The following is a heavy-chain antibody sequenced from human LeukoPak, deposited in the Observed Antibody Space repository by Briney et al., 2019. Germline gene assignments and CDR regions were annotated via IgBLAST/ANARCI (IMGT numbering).Heavy chain of an antibody. D-gene: IGHD3-10*01. J-gene: IGHJ5*02. Sequence: GGSLRLSCAASGFTFSSYGMHWVRQAPGKGLEWVAFIRYDGSNKYYADSVKGRFTISRDNSKNTLYLQMNSLRAEDTAVYYCASLPGFGELSHWFDPWGQGTLVTVSS. CDR2: IRYDGSNK. CDR1: GFTFSSYG. V-gene: IGHV3-30*02. CDR3: ASLPGFGELSHWFDP.